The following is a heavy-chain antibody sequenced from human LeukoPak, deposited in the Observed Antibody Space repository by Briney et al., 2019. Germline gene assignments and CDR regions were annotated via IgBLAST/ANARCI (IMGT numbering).Heavy chain of an antibody. J-gene: IGHJ4*02. D-gene: IGHD3-9*01. CDR1: GYTFTGYY. V-gene: IGHV1-2*02. Sequence: ASVKVSCKASGYTFTGYYMHWVRQAPGQGLEGMGWINPNSGGTNYAQKFQGRVTMTRDTSISTAYMELSRLRSDDTAVYYCARDYDILTGYYRTFDYWGQGTLVTVSS. CDR3: ARDYDILTGYYRTFDY. CDR2: INPNSGGT.